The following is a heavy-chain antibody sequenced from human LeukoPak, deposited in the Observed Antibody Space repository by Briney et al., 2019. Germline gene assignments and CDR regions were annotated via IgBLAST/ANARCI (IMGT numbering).Heavy chain of an antibody. Sequence: SVKVSCKASGGTFSSYAISWVRQAPGQGLEWMGGIIPIFGTANYAQKFQGRVTITADESTSAAYMELSSLRSEDTAVYYCARDRGMVRGVTYYFDYWGQGTLVTVSS. CDR1: GGTFSSYA. V-gene: IGHV1-69*13. CDR2: IIPIFGTA. D-gene: IGHD3-10*01. CDR3: ARDRGMVRGVTYYFDY. J-gene: IGHJ4*02.